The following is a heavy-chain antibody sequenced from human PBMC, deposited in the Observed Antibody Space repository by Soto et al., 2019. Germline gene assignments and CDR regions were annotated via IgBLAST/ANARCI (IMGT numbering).Heavy chain of an antibody. CDR3: ARHPDSPYYYYVMDV. CDR2: IIPIFGTA. Sequence: QVQLVQSGAEVKKPGSSVKVSCKASGGTFSSYAISWVRQAPGQGLEWMGGIIPIFGTADYAQKLQGRVTITADESTSTACMHLSCLRSEDTVVYYCARHPDSPYYYYVMDVWGQGTTVTVSS. V-gene: IGHV1-69*12. J-gene: IGHJ6*02. D-gene: IGHD3-22*01. CDR1: GGTFSSYA.